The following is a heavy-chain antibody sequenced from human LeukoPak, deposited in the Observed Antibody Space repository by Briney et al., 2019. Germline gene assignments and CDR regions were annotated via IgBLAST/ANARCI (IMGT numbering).Heavy chain of an antibody. CDR2: IYYSGST. CDR3: ARSLKSGYSGYEGTSYYYYYMDV. Sequence: SETLSLTCTVSGGSISSSSYYWGWIRQPPGKGLEWIGSIYYSGSTNYNPSLKSRVTISVDTSKNQFSLKLSSVTAADTAVYYCARSLKSGYSGYEGTSYYYYYMDVWGKGTTVTISS. D-gene: IGHD5-12*01. J-gene: IGHJ6*03. V-gene: IGHV4-39*07. CDR1: GGSISSSSYY.